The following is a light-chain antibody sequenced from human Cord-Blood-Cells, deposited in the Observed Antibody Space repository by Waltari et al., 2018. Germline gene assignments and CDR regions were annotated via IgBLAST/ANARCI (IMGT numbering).Light chain of an antibody. J-gene: IGLJ2*01. V-gene: IGLV2-23*03. CDR3: CSYAGSSTFV. Sequence: QSALTQPAPVSGSPGQSSTISCTGTSSDVGSYNLVSWYQQHPGKAPKLMIYEGSKRPSGVSNRFSGSKSGNTASLTISGLQAEDEADYYCCSYAGSSTFVFGGGTKLTVL. CDR1: SSDVGSYNL. CDR2: EGS.